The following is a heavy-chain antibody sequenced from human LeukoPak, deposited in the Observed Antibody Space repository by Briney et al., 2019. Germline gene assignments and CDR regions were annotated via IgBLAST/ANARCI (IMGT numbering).Heavy chain of an antibody. J-gene: IGHJ6*03. CDR3: AKDLGSGAYYYYYMDV. CDR2: ISSSSSYI. CDR1: GFTFSSYS. D-gene: IGHD3-10*01. Sequence: GGSLRLSCAASGFTFSSYSMNWVRQAPGKGLEWVSSISSSSSYIYYADSVKGRFTISRDNAKNSLYLQMNSLRAEDTAVYYCAKDLGSGAYYYYYMDVWGKGTTVTISS. V-gene: IGHV3-21*04.